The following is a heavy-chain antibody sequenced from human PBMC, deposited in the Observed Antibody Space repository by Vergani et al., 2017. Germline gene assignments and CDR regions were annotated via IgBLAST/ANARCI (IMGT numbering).Heavy chain of an antibody. V-gene: IGHV1-2*02. D-gene: IGHD2-2*01. CDR1: GYTFTGYY. CDR2: INPNSGGT. J-gene: IGHJ5*02. CDR3: ARDRGYCSSTSCYGEWFDP. Sequence: QVQLVQSGAEVKKPGASVKVSCKASGYTFTGYYMHWVRQAPGQGLEWMGWINPNSGGTNYAQKFQGRVTMTTDTSTSTAYMELRSLRSDDTAVYYCARDRGYCSSTSCYGEWFDPWGQGTLVTVSS.